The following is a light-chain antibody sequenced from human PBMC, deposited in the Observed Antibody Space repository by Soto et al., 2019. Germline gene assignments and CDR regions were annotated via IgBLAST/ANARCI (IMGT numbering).Light chain of an antibody. J-gene: IGLJ1*01. V-gene: IGLV2-8*01. Sequence: QSVLTQPASVSGSPGQSITISCTGTRRDVGGYNYVSWYQQYPGKSPKLLIYEVNKRPSGVPDRFSGSKSGNTASLTVSGLQAEDEADYYCSSYAGSSNVFGTGTKVTVL. CDR3: SSYAGSSNV. CDR1: RRDVGGYNY. CDR2: EVN.